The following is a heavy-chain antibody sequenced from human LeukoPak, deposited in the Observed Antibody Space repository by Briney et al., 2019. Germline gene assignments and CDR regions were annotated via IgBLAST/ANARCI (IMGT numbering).Heavy chain of an antibody. V-gene: IGHV1-2*02. CDR3: ATAGKLATNHWFDP. D-gene: IGHD5-12*01. CDR1: GYTFTGYY. Sequence: ASVKVSCKASGYTFTGYYMHWVRQAPGQGLEWMGWINPNSGGTNYAQKFQGRVTMTRDTSISTAYMELSRLRSDDTAVYYCATAGKLATNHWFDPWGQGTLVTFSS. J-gene: IGHJ5*02. CDR2: INPNSGGT.